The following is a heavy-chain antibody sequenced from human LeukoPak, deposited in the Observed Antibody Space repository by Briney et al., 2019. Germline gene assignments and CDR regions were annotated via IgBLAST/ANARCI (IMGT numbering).Heavy chain of an antibody. V-gene: IGHV4-59*01. Sequence: PSETLSLTCTVSGGSISSYYWSWIRQPPGKGLEWIGYIYYSGSTNYNPSLKSRVTISVDTSKNQFSLKLSSVTAADTAVYYCARAWAPGAARPFGAFDIWGQGTMVTVSS. D-gene: IGHD6-6*01. CDR1: GGSISSYY. J-gene: IGHJ3*02. CDR3: ARAWAPGAARPFGAFDI. CDR2: IYYSGST.